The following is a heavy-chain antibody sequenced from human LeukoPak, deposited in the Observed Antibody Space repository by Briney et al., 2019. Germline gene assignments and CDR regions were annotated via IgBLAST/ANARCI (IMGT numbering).Heavy chain of an antibody. CDR3: ARVSGYDWESFYDY. J-gene: IGHJ4*02. CDR2: IYHSGST. Sequence: SGTLSLTCAVSGGSTSSSNWWSWVRQPPGKGLEWIGEIYHSGSTNYNPSLKSRVTISVDTSKNQFSLKLSSVTAADTAMYYCARVSGYDWESFYDYWGQGSLVTVSS. D-gene: IGHD5-12*01. CDR1: GGSTSSSNW. V-gene: IGHV4-4*02.